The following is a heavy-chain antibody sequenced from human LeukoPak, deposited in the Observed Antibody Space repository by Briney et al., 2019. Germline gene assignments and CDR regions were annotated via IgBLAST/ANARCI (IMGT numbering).Heavy chain of an antibody. V-gene: IGHV1-18*01. CDR2: ISTYNGNT. CDR3: ARDYRTGFDY. CDR1: GYTFTSYG. J-gene: IGHJ4*02. Sequence: ASVKVSCKASGYTFTSYGISWVRQAPGQGLEWLGWISTYNGNTHYAQKLQGRVTMTTDTSATTAYMELRSLRSDDTAVYYCARDYRTGFDYWGQGTLVTVSS. D-gene: IGHD7-27*01.